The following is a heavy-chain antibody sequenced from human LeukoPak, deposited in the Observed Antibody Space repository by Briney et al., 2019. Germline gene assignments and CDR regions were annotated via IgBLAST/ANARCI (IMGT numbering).Heavy chain of an antibody. V-gene: IGHV3-7*01. J-gene: IGHJ4*02. Sequence: GRSLRLPCAASGFTFSSYWMSWVRQAPGKGLEWVANIKQDGSKEYYVDSVKGRFTISRDNAKNSLYLQMSSLRVEDTAIYYCTRDQNWKEDYRGQGTLGTVSS. CDR3: TRDQNWKEDY. CDR1: GFTFSSYW. D-gene: IGHD1-1*01. CDR2: IKQDGSKE.